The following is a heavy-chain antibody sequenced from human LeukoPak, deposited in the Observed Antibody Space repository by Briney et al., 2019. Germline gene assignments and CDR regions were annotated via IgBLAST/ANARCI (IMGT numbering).Heavy chain of an antibody. Sequence: SETLSLTCTVSGGSISSSSYYWGWIRQPPGKGLEWIGSIYYSGSTYYNPSLKSRVTISVDTSKNQFSLKLSSVTAADTAVYYCARGVWSYGEYYFDYWGQGTLVTVSS. D-gene: IGHD3-10*01. J-gene: IGHJ4*02. CDR1: GGSISSSSYY. CDR3: ARGVWSYGEYYFDY. CDR2: IYYSGST. V-gene: IGHV4-39*01.